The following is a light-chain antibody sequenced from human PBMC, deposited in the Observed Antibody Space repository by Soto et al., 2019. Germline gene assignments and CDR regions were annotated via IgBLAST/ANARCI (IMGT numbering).Light chain of an antibody. CDR3: QQNNNGPFT. Sequence: EIVLTQSPATLSLSPGERATLSCRASQTVSNKLAWYRHKPGQAPRLLIYDTSNRATGIPARFSGSGSGTDFTLTTTRLGPEDFAVYNGQQNNNGPFTSGPGTRWIS. J-gene: IGKJ3*01. CDR2: DTS. V-gene: IGKV3-11*01. CDR1: QTVSNK.